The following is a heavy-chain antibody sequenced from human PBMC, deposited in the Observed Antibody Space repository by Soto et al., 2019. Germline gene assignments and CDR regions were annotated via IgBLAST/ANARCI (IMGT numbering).Heavy chain of an antibody. D-gene: IGHD3-3*02. CDR1: GFTFSSYA. V-gene: IGHV3-30-3*01. J-gene: IGHJ4*02. Sequence: PGGSLRLSCAASGFTFSSYAMHWVRQAPGKGLEWVAVISYDGSNKYYADSVKGRFTISRDNSKNTLYLQMNSLRAEDTAVYYCARGDGLAAPDIRDFDYWGQGTLVTVSS. CDR3: ARGDGLAAPDIRDFDY. CDR2: ISYDGSNK.